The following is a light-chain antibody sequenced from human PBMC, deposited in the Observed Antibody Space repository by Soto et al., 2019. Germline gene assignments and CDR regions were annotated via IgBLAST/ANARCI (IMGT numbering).Light chain of an antibody. CDR1: QSVSSFY. Sequence: ETVLTQSPGTLSLSPGERATLSCRASQSVSSFYLAWYQQKPGQAPMLLIYGASSRAPGIPDRFRGSGSGTDFTLTISRLEPEDFAVYYCQQYGDSVWSFGQGTKVEIK. V-gene: IGKV3-20*01. CDR2: GAS. J-gene: IGKJ1*01. CDR3: QQYGDSVWS.